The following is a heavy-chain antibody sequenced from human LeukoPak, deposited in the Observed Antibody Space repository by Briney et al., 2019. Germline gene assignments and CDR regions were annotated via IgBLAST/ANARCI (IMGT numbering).Heavy chain of an antibody. Sequence: GESLQISCKGSGYSFTSYWIGWVRQMPGKGLEWMGIIYPGDSDTRYSPSFQGQVTTSADKSISTAYLQWSSLKASDTAMYYCERTPPDLGVTPEEYYFDYWGQGTLVTVSS. D-gene: IGHD2-21*02. J-gene: IGHJ4*02. CDR3: ERTPPDLGVTPEEYYFDY. V-gene: IGHV5-51*01. CDR2: IYPGDSDT. CDR1: GYSFTSYW.